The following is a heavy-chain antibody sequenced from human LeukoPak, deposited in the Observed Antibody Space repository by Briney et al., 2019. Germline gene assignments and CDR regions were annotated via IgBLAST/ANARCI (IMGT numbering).Heavy chain of an antibody. CDR2: ISSSSSYI. Sequence: GGSLRLSCAASGFTFSSYSMNWVRQAPGKGLEWVSSISSSSSYIYYADSVKGRFTISRDNAKNSLYLQMNSLRAEDTAVYYCAKDRGKYPDGSSPLDYWGQGTLVTVSS. V-gene: IGHV3-21*01. J-gene: IGHJ4*02. D-gene: IGHD6-6*01. CDR1: GFTFSSYS. CDR3: AKDRGKYPDGSSPLDY.